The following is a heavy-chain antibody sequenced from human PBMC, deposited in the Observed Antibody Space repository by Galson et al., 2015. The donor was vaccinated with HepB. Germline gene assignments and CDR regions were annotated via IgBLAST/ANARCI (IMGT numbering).Heavy chain of an antibody. CDR1: GGSISSGSYY. CDR2: IYYTGST. D-gene: IGHD1-26*01. J-gene: IGHJ4*02. CDR3: ASLVGASPGYY. Sequence: ETLSLTCTVSGGSISSGSYYWGWIRQPPGKRLEWIGSIYYTGSTYYNPSLKSRVTLTIDTSKNQFSLRLSSVTAADTAVYYCASLVGASPGYYWGQGTLVTVSS. V-gene: IGHV4-39*01.